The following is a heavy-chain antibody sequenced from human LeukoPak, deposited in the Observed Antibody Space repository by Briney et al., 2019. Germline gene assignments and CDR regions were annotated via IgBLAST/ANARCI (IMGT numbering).Heavy chain of an antibody. D-gene: IGHD1-7*01. CDR2: IKQDGSEK. V-gene: IGHV3-7*01. Sequence: GGSLRLSCAASGFTFSSYWTSWVRQAPGKGLEWVANIKQDGSEKYYVDSVKGRFTISRDNAKNSLYLQMNSLRAEDTAVYYCAREELQPSRPDYWGQGTLVTVSS. CDR1: GFTFSSYW. J-gene: IGHJ4*02. CDR3: AREELQPSRPDY.